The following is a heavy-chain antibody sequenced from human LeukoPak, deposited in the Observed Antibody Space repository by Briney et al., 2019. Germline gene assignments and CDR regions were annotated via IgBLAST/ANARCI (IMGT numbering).Heavy chain of an antibody. J-gene: IGHJ5*02. D-gene: IGHD4/OR15-4a*01. Sequence: SGGSLRLSCAASGFTFSSNWMHWVRQVPGKGLVWVSRINRDGSRTDHADSVKGRFTISRDNAKNTLYLQMNSLRAEDTAVYYCASEGGDYGDPWGQGTLVTVSS. CDR3: ASEGGDYGDP. CDR2: INRDGSRT. CDR1: GFTFSSNW. V-gene: IGHV3-74*01.